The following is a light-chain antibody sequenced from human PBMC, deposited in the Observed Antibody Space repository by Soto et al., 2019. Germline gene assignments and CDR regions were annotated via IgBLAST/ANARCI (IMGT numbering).Light chain of an antibody. CDR3: QQYNKGPYT. J-gene: IGKJ2*01. CDR1: QSISSN. Sequence: EIVMTQSPATLSVSPGERATLSCRASQSISSNLAWYQQKPGQAPRLLIYGASTRATGIPARFSGSGSGTEFTLIISSLQSEDFAVYYCQQYNKGPYTVGQGTKVEIK. CDR2: GAS. V-gene: IGKV3D-15*01.